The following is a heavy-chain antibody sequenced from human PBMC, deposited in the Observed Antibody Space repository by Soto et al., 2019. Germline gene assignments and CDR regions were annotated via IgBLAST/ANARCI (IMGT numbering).Heavy chain of an antibody. Sequence: QVQLVQSGAEVKKPGSSVKVSCKASGDTFSFYTLNWVRQAPGQGFEWVGRVNPNLAMSSSAHKLQGRVSMFADKSTGTAYMELRSLRSDETAVYYCATSYGSGSSPFDYWGQGTLVTVSS. CDR1: GDTFSFYT. J-gene: IGHJ4*02. D-gene: IGHD3-10*01. CDR2: VNPNLAMS. V-gene: IGHV1-69*02. CDR3: ATSYGSGSSPFDY.